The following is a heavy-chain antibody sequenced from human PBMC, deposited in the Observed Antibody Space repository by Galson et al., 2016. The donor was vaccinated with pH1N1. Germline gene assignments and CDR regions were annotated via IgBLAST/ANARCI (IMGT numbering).Heavy chain of an antibody. J-gene: IGHJ4*02. CDR1: GYSFSSYW. V-gene: IGHV5-51*01. Sequence: QSGAEVKKPGESLKISCQVSGYSFSSYWVAWVRQMPGKGLEWMAIMYPDDSDIKYSPSFEGQVTISADKSISTAYLQWSSLTASDTARYYCARYSGSFFFDYWGQGTLVTVSS. CDR2: MYPDDSDI. D-gene: IGHD1-26*01. CDR3: ARYSGSFFFDY.